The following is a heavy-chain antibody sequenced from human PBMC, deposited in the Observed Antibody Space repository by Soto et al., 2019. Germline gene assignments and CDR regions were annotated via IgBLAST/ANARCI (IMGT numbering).Heavy chain of an antibody. V-gene: IGHV3-66*01. D-gene: IGHD3-10*01. J-gene: IGHJ4*02. CDR2: VYSGGTT. Sequence: EVQLVESGGGLVQPGGSLRLSCAASGLTVSTYYMNWVRQAPGEGLEWVSVVYSGGTTYYADSVRGSFTISRDNSKSTLFLQMNSLRAEDTAVYYCARGRSASSDFDSWGQGTLVTVSS. CDR3: ARGRSASSDFDS. CDR1: GLTVSTYY.